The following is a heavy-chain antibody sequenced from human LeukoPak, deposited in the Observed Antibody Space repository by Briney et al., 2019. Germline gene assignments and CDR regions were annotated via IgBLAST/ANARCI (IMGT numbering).Heavy chain of an antibody. CDR3: AREDYPFCSGGSCYTGDDAFDI. Sequence: ASVKVSCKASGYTFTHSGISWVRQAPGQGLEWTGWISAYNGNTNYAQKLQGRVTMTTDTSTSTAYMELRSLRSDDTAVYYCAREDYPFCSGGSCYTGDDAFDIWGQGTMVTVSS. D-gene: IGHD2-15*01. V-gene: IGHV1-18*01. CDR1: GYTFTHSG. CDR2: ISAYNGNT. J-gene: IGHJ3*02.